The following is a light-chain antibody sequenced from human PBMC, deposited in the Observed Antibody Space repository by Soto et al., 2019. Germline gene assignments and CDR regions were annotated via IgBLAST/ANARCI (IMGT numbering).Light chain of an antibody. V-gene: IGLV2-8*01. Sequence: QSVLTQPPPASGSPGQSVAISCTGTSSDVGGYNYVSWYQQHPGKVPKLMIYEVNKRPSGVPDRFSGSKSGNTASLTVSGLQAEDEADYYCSSYAGSSNVFGTGTKVTVL. CDR3: SSYAGSSNV. J-gene: IGLJ1*01. CDR2: EVN. CDR1: SSDVGGYNY.